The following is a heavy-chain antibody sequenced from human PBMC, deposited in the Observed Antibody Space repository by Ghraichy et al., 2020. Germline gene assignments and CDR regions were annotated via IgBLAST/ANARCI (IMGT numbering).Heavy chain of an antibody. D-gene: IGHD2-2*02. V-gene: IGHV4-61*01. CDR2: IYFSGST. CDR3: ARDTYTGPSHNAFDI. J-gene: IGHJ3*02. Sequence: SETLSLSCTVSGGSVSSTSHYWSWIRQPPGKELEWIGYIYFSGSTNYNPSLNRRVTISVDTSKNQFSLKLKSVTAADTAVYYCARDTYTGPSHNAFDIWGRGTMVTVSS. CDR1: GGSVSSTSHY.